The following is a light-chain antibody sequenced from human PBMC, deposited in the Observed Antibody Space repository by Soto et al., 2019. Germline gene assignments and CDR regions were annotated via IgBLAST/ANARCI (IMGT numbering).Light chain of an antibody. J-gene: IGLJ1*01. CDR3: SSYTSSSTYV. Sequence: QSALTQPPSVSGSPGQTVTISSTGTISDVGFYARVSWYQQPPGTAPKLLIYDVTSRPSGAPDRFSGSQSGKTASLTISGLRAEDEADYYCSSYTSSSTYVFGPGTKVTVL. CDR2: DVT. V-gene: IGLV2-18*02. CDR1: ISDVGFYAR.